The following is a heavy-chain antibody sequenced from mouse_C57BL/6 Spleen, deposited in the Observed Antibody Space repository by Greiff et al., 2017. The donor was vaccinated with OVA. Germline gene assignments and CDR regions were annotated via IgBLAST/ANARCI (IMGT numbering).Heavy chain of an antibody. J-gene: IGHJ2*01. Sequence: DVHLVESGEGLVKPGGSLKLSCAASGFTFSSYAMSWVRQTPEKRLEWVAYISSGGDYIYYADTVKGRFTISRDNARNTLYLQMSSLKSEDTAMYYCTRVPLDGYYFDYWGQGTTLTVSS. V-gene: IGHV5-9-1*02. CDR2: ISSGGDYI. CDR1: GFTFSSYA. CDR3: TRVPLDGYYFDY.